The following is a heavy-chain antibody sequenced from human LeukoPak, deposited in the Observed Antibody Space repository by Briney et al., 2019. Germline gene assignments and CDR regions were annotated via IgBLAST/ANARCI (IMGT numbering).Heavy chain of an antibody. CDR1: GFTFSSYA. Sequence: GGSLRLSCAASGFTFSSYAMSWVRQGPGKGLEWVSAITGNGDYTDYADSVKGRFTISRDNSKNTAYLQMNSLRSEDTAVYYCAKRSGINYGFFDSWGQGTLVTVSS. CDR3: AKRSGINYGFFDS. CDR2: ITGNGDYT. J-gene: IGHJ4*02. D-gene: IGHD1-26*01. V-gene: IGHV3-23*01.